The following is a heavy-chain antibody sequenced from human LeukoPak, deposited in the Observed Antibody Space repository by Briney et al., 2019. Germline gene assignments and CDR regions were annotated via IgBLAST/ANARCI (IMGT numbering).Heavy chain of an antibody. J-gene: IGHJ5*02. D-gene: IGHD3-3*02. Sequence: ASVKVSCKASGGTFSSYAISWVRQAPGQGLEWMGGIIPIFGTANYAQKFQGRVTITADESTSTAYMELSSLRSEGTAVYYCAAIFGVVIPNWFDPWGQGTLVTVSS. CDR1: GGTFSSYA. V-gene: IGHV1-69*13. CDR2: IIPIFGTA. CDR3: AAIFGVVIPNWFDP.